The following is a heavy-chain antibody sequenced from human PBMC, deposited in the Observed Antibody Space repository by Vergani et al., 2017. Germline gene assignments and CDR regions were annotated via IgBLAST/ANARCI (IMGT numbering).Heavy chain of an antibody. D-gene: IGHD6-13*01. CDR2: ISSSGSTI. J-gene: IGHJ4*02. CDR1: GFTFSDYY. Sequence: QVQLVESGGGLVKPGGSLRLSCAASGFTFSDYYMSWIRQAPGKGLEWVSYISSSGSTIYYADSVKGRFTISRDNAKNSLYLQMNSLRAEDMAVYYCSTYSSSWYYFDYWGQGTLVTVSS. CDR3: STYSSSWYYFDY. V-gene: IGHV3-11*01.